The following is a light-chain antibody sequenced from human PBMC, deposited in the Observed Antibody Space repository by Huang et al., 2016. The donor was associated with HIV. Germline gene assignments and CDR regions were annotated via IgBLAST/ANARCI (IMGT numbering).Light chain of an antibody. J-gene: IGKJ1*01. CDR1: QTITNS. CDR3: QQYSSWRT. CDR2: KAS. Sequence: DIQMTQSPSTLSASVGDRVTITCRASQTITNSLAWYQQKPGKAPKLLIYKASTLETGVPSRFSGSGSGTEFTLNINSMQPDDFATYYCQQYSSWRTFGQGTKVE. V-gene: IGKV1-5*03.